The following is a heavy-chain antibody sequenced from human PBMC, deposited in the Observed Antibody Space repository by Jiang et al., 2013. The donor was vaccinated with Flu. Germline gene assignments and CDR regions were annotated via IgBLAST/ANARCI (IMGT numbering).Heavy chain of an antibody. CDR3: ARDLRCTSTSCYVDYYYGMDV. Sequence: VQLLESGGGVVQPGRSLILSCAASGFTFSSYGMFWVRQAPGKGLECVALISYDGINKYYADSLKGRFTISRDNARNSLYLQMNSLRDEDTAVYYCARDLRCTSTSCYVDYYYGMDVVGPRDHGHRLL. J-gene: IGHJ6*02. CDR2: ISYDGINK. V-gene: IGHV3-30*03. CDR1: GFTFSSYG. D-gene: IGHD2-2*01.